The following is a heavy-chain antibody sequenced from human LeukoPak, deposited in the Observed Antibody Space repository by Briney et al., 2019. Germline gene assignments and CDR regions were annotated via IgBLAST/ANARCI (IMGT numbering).Heavy chain of an antibody. D-gene: IGHD2-15*01. V-gene: IGHV3-23*01. CDR3: AKSGRYCSAGSCYQEASLDY. J-gene: IGHJ4*02. Sequence: PGGSLRLSCAASGFTFSSYGMSWVRQAPGKGLEWVSAISGGAASTNYADSVKGRFTISRDNCKNTLHLQMNSLRADDTALYYCAKSGRYCSAGSCYQEASLDYWGQGTLVTVSS. CDR1: GFTFSSYG. CDR2: ISGGAAST.